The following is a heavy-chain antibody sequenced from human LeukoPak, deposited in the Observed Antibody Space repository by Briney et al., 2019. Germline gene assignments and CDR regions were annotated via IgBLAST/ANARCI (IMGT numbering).Heavy chain of an antibody. D-gene: IGHD6-19*01. CDR1: GFTFKSYA. CDR2: ISGSGDNT. J-gene: IGHJ5*02. V-gene: IGHV3-23*01. CDR3: AKGHLAVAS. Sequence: PGGSLRLSCAASGFTFKSYAMSWVRQAPGKGLEWVSGISGSGDNTYYADSVKGRFTISRDNSKNTLYLQMNSLRAEDTALYYCAKGHLAVASWGQGSLVTVSS.